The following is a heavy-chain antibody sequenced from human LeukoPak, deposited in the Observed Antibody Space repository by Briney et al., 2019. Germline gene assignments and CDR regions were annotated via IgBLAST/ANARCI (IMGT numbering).Heavy chain of an antibody. Sequence: SETLSLTCTVSGGSISSYYWSWIRQSPGKGLEWIGYIYYIGSTNYNPSLKSRVTMSLDTSKNQLSLRLTSVTAADTAVYYCARRGIWDLQIGNWFDPWGQGILVTVSS. D-gene: IGHD3-16*01. CDR2: IYYIGST. CDR3: ARRGIWDLQIGNWFDP. J-gene: IGHJ5*02. CDR1: GGSISSYY. V-gene: IGHV4-59*08.